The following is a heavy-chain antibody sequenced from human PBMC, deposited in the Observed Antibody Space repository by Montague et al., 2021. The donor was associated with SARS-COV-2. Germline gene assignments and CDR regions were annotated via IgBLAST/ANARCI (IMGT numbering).Heavy chain of an antibody. CDR1: GDSVSSNIAA. V-gene: IGHV6-1*01. D-gene: IGHD1-14*01. J-gene: IGHJ4*02. CDR2: TYYRSKWYN. Sequence: CAISGDSVSSNIAAWNWIRQSPSRGLEWLGRTYYRSKWYNDYAVPVRSRITISPDTSKNQFSLQLNSVTPEDTAVYYCTQERGPGRTTRHYFDYWGQGTLVTVSS. CDR3: TQERGPGRTTRHYFDY.